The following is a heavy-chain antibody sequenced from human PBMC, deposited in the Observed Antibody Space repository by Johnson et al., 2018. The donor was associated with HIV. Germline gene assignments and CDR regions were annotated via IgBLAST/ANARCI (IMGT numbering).Heavy chain of an antibody. J-gene: IGHJ3*02. Sequence: EVLLLESGGGLVQPGGSLRLSCAAYGFTFSSYAMSWVRQAPGKGLEWVSGISGGGGSTYYADSVKGRFTISRENAKNSLYLQMNSLRAGDTAVYYCARGSYDYVWGSYPRRAFDIWGQGTMVTVSS. CDR3: ARGSYDYVWGSYPRRAFDI. D-gene: IGHD3-16*02. V-gene: IGHV3-23*01. CDR1: GFTFSSYA. CDR2: ISGGGGST.